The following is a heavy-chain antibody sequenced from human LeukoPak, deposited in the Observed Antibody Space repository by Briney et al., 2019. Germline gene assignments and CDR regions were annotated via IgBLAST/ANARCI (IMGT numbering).Heavy chain of an antibody. J-gene: IGHJ3*02. CDR2: ISPDGSTI. CDR3: ARDGSGSDAFDI. V-gene: IGHV3-74*01. Sequence: GGSLRLSCEASGFTFSGYWMHWVRQAPGKGLVWVSRISPDGSTISYADSVKGRFTISRDNAKNTLYLQMNSLRAEDTAVYYCARDGSGSDAFDIWGQGTMVTVSS. CDR1: GFTFSGYW. D-gene: IGHD6-19*01.